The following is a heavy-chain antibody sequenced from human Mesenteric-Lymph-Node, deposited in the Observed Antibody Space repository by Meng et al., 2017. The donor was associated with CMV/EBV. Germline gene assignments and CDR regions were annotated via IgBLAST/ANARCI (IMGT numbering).Heavy chain of an antibody. CDR3: ARRGIAADFSPRPDY. V-gene: IGHV3-7*01. CDR2: IKQDGSEK. CDR1: GFTFSSYW. Sequence: GESLKISCAASGFTFSSYWMSWVRQAPGKGLEWVANIKQDGSEKYYVDSVKGRFTISRDNSKNTLYLQMNSLRVEDTAVYYCARRGIAADFSPRPDYWGQGTQVTVSS. J-gene: IGHJ4*02. D-gene: IGHD6-13*01.